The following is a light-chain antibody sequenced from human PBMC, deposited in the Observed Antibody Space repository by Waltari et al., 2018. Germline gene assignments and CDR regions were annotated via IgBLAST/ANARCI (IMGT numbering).Light chain of an antibody. CDR1: SSNIGSNV. J-gene: IGLJ2*01. V-gene: IGLV1-47*01. CDR3: AAWDDKLGGRWE. Sequence: QSVLTQPPSASGTPGQRVTISCSGSSSNIGSNVVNWYQQVPGTTPKLLIYRNDQRHAGVPDRFSGSKSGTSASLAISGLRSEDEADYYCAAWDDKLGGRWEFGGGTKLTVL. CDR2: RND.